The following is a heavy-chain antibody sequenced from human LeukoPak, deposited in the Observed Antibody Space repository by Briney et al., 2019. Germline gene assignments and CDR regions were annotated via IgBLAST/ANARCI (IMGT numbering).Heavy chain of an antibody. CDR2: ISSSSSYI. J-gene: IGHJ4*02. Sequence: GGSLRLSCAASGFTFSSYSMNWVRQAPGKGLEWVSSISSSSSYIYYADSVKGRFTISRDNARNSLYLQMNSLRAEDTAVYYCARDWPTGGHFDYWGQGTLVTVSS. V-gene: IGHV3-21*01. D-gene: IGHD4-11*01. CDR3: ARDWPTGGHFDY. CDR1: GFTFSSYS.